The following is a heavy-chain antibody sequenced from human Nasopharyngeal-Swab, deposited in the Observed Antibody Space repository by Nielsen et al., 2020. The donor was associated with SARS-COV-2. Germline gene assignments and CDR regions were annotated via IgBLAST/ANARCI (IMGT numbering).Heavy chain of an antibody. J-gene: IGHJ4*01. V-gene: IGHV3-74*03. CDR3: TRDLSGPVDL. CDR2: VNEDGTKI. Sequence: GESLKISCGSSGFRLSDYWMHWVRQVPGKGLEWVARVNEDGTKITYADSVKGRFTISSDYAKNTLFLRMRSLRDDDTAFYYCTRDLSGPVDLWGLGILVTVSS. D-gene: IGHD1-26*01. CDR1: GFRLSDYW.